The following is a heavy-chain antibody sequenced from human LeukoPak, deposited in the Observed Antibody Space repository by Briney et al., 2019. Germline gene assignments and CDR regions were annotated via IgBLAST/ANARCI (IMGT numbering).Heavy chain of an antibody. J-gene: IGHJ4*02. CDR2: IYTSGST. CDR3: ARDGIPSYDFWSGYYNDFDY. Sequence: SETLSLTCTVSGGSISSGSYYWSWIRQPAGKGLEWIGRIYTSGSTYYNPSLKSRVTISVDTSKNQFSLKLSSVTAADTAVYYCARDGIPSYDFWSGYYNDFDYWGQGTLVTVSS. CDR1: GGSISSGSYY. D-gene: IGHD3-3*01. V-gene: IGHV4-61*02.